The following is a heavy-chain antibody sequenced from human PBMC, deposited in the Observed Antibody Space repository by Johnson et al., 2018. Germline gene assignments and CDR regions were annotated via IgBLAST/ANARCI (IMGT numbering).Heavy chain of an antibody. CDR3: TGAYYDFWRCYDNSFDV. D-gene: IGHD3-3*01. CDR2: IRSKAYGGTT. J-gene: IGHJ3*01. Sequence: VQLVESGGGVVQPGRSLRLSCTASGFTFGDYAMSWFRQAPGKGMEWVGFIRSKAYGGTTEYDASVKGRFTLSRDGSKNIAYRQMNSRKPEDTAVCYCTGAYYDFWRCYDNSFDVLCQGTMVTVSS. V-gene: IGHV3-49*01. CDR1: GFTFGDYA.